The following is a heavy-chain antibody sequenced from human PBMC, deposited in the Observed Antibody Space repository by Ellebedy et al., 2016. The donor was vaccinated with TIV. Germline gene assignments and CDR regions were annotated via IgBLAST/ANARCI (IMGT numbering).Heavy chain of an antibody. CDR2: ISDTSGTT. D-gene: IGHD6-13*01. J-gene: IGHJ4*02. V-gene: IGHV3-23*01. CDR3: AKGSAAARPYYFDY. CDR1: GFSFRSYT. Sequence: GGSLRLSXTASGFSFRSYTMGWVRQAPGKGLEWVSAISDTSGTTYFADSVEGRFTISRDNSKNTMFLQMNSLRPEDTAVYYCAKGSAAARPYYFDYWGQGTLVTVSS.